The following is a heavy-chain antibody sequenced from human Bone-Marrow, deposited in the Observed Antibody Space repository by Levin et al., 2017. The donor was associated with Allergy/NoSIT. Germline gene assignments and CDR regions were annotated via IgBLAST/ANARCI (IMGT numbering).Heavy chain of an antibody. CDR1: GFTFDDYA. D-gene: IGHD2-15*01. V-gene: IGHV3-9*01. CDR2: ISWNSGSI. CDR3: AKDMGCSGGSCHRYYYHGMDV. J-gene: IGHJ6*02. Sequence: SLKISCAASGFTFDDYAMHWVRQAPGKGLEWVSGISWNSGSIGYADSVKGRFTISRDNAKNSLYLQMNSLRAEDTALYSCAKDMGCSGGSCHRYYYHGMDVWGQGTTVTVSS.